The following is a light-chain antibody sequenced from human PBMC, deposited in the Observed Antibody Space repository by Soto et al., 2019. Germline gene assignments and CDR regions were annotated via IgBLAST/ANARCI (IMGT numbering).Light chain of an antibody. CDR1: QSVLYSSNNKNY. CDR2: WAS. V-gene: IGKV4-1*01. CDR3: QQYYSTPYT. J-gene: IGKJ2*01. Sequence: DIVMTQSPDSLAVSLGERATINCKSSQSVLYSSNNKNYLAWHQQKPGQPPKLLIYWASTRESGVPGRFSGSGSGTDFTLTISSLQAEDVAVYYCQQYYSTPYTFGQGTKLEIK.